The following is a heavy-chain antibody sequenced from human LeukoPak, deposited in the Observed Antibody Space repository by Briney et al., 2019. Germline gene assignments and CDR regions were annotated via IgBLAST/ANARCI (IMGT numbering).Heavy chain of an antibody. Sequence: GGSLRLSCATSGFTFSTFAMGWVRQTPGKGLEFVSTITGSGGDRYYADSVKGRFTISRDNAKNALYLQMNSLRAEDTAVYYCARDPRSTTEGGTNYWGQGTLVTVSS. CDR1: GFTFSTFA. CDR3: ARDPRSTTEGGTNY. CDR2: ITGSGGDR. J-gene: IGHJ4*02. D-gene: IGHD1-26*01. V-gene: IGHV3-23*01.